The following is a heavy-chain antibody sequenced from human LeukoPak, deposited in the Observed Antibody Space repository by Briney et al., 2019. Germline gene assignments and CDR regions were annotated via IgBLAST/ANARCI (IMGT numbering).Heavy chain of an antibody. CDR1: GFTFSSYE. V-gene: IGHV3-48*03. Sequence: PGGSLRLSCAASGFTFSSYEMNWVRQAPGKGLEWVSYISSSGSTIYYADSVKGRFTTSRDNAKNSLYLQMNSLRAEDTAVYYCARDGTYYYYMDVWGKGTTVTISS. CDR2: ISSSGSTI. CDR3: ARDGTYYYYMDV. J-gene: IGHJ6*03.